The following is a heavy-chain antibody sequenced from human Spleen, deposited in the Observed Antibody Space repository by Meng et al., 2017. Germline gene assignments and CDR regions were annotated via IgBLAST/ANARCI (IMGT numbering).Heavy chain of an antibody. V-gene: IGHV3-66*02. CDR2: IYSGGST. D-gene: IGHD3-10*01. CDR3: ARERGFGELLSPGYYYYGMDV. J-gene: IGHJ6*02. CDR1: GFTVSSNY. Sequence: GESLKISCAASGFTVSSNYMSWVRPAPGKGLEWVSVIYSGGSTYYADSVKGRFTISRDNSKNTLYLQMNSLRAEDTAVYYGARERGFGELLSPGYYYYGMDVWGQGTTVTVSS.